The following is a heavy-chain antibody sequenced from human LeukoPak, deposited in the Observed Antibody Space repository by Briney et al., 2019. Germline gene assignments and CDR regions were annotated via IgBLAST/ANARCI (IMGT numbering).Heavy chain of an antibody. CDR3: ASAYDSSGPHFDY. D-gene: IGHD3-22*01. Sequence: PGGSLRLSCAASGFTVSSNYMSWVRQAPGKGLEWVSVIYSGGSTYYADSVKGRFTISRDNSKNTLYLQMNSLRAEDTAVYYCASAYDSSGPHFDYWGQGTLVTVSS. CDR2: IYSGGST. J-gene: IGHJ4*02. CDR1: GFTVSSNY. V-gene: IGHV3-53*01.